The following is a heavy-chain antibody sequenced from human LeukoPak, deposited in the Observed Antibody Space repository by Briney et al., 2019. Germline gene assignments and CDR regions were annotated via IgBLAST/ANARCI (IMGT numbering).Heavy chain of an antibody. Sequence: SETLSLTCTVSGGSISSSSYYWGWIRQPPGKGLEWIGSIYYSGSTYYNPSLKSRVTISVDTSKNQFSLKLSSVTAADTAVYYCASVKHDYSKGYYYYYMDVWGKGTTVTVSS. CDR2: IYYSGST. V-gene: IGHV4-39*07. CDR1: GGSISSSSYY. J-gene: IGHJ6*03. CDR3: ASVKHDYSKGYYYYYMDV. D-gene: IGHD4-11*01.